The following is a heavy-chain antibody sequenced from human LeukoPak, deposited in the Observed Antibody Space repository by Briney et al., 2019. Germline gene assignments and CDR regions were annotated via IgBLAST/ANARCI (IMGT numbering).Heavy chain of an antibody. J-gene: IGHJ4*02. D-gene: IGHD6-19*01. CDR3: ARELDSSGQDY. V-gene: IGHV4-30-4*08. CDR1: GGSISSGDYY. Sequence: PSQTLSLTCTVSGGSISSGDYYWSWIRQPPGKGLEWIGYIYYSGSTYYNPSLKSRVTISVDKSKNQFSLKLSSVTAADTAVYYCARELDSSGQDYWGQGTLVTVSS. CDR2: IYYSGST.